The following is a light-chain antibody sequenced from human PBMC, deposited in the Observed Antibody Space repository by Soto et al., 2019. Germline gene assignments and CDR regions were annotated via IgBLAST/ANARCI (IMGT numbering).Light chain of an antibody. J-gene: IGKJ1*01. CDR3: QQYNNWPPWT. CDR1: QSVSRN. CDR2: GAS. Sequence: EIVMTQSPATLSVSPGERATLSCRASQSVSRNFAWYQQKPGQAPRLLIYGASTRATGIPARFSGSGSGTEFTLTFSSLQSEDIAVYYYQQYNNWPPWTFGQCTKVEI. V-gene: IGKV3-15*01.